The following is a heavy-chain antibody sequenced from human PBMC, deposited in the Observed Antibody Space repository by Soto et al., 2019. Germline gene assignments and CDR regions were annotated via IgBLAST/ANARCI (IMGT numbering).Heavy chain of an antibody. Sequence: QVQLQQSGPGLVKPSETLSLTCTVSSGPSSSHNWGWIRQSPGRGLEWIGYVYNTGGTSYNPSLKSRVTISADTSANHISLTLSFVTAADTAIYYCVRQGIGSLHGLVDVWGHGTTVSVSS. CDR3: VRQGIGSLHGLVDV. D-gene: IGHD1-26*01. J-gene: IGHJ6*02. V-gene: IGHV4-59*08. CDR2: VYNTGGT. CDR1: SGPSSSHN.